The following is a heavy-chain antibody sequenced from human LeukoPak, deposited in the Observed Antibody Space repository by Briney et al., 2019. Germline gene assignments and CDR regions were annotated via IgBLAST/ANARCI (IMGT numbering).Heavy chain of an antibody. Sequence: PGGSLRLSCEASGFTFSTFWMTWVRQAPGKGLEWLANINYDGSAKFYAASVKGRFTISRDNARNSLYLQMNSLSAEDTAVYYCARSTGTSMIIVSHYMDVWGKGTTVTVSS. V-gene: IGHV3-7*01. CDR2: INYDGSAK. J-gene: IGHJ6*03. CDR3: ARSTGTSMIIVSHYMDV. D-gene: IGHD3-22*01. CDR1: GFTFSTFW.